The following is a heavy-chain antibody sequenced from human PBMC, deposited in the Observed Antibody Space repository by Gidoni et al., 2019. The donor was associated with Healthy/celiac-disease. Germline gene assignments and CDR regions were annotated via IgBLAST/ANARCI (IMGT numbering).Heavy chain of an antibody. CDR3: AKDPTPSRDSSSSAFLRYYYGMDV. CDR2: ISGSGGST. CDR1: GFTFSSYA. V-gene: IGHV3-23*01. J-gene: IGHJ6*02. Sequence: EVQLLESGGGLVQPGGSLRLSCAASGFTFSSYAMSWVRPAPGKGLEWVSAISGSGGSTYYADSVKGRFTISRDNSKNTLYLQMNSLRAEDTAVYYCAKDPTPSRDSSSSAFLRYYYGMDVWGQGTTVTVSS. D-gene: IGHD6-6*01.